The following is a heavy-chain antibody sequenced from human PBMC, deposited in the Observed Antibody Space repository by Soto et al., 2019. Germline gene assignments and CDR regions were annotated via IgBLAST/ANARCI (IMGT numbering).Heavy chain of an antibody. D-gene: IGHD2-8*01. J-gene: IGHJ6*03. CDR1: GFTFSSYA. CDR3: AKDLGYCTNGVCYTNYYYYMDV. V-gene: IGHV3-23*01. CDR2: ISGSGGST. Sequence: EVQLLESGGGLVQPGGSLRLSCAASGFTFSSYAMSWVRQAPGKGLEWVSAISGSGGSTYYADSVKGRFTISRDNSKNTLYLQKNSLRAEDTAVYYCAKDLGYCTNGVCYTNYYYYMDVWGKGTTVTVSS.